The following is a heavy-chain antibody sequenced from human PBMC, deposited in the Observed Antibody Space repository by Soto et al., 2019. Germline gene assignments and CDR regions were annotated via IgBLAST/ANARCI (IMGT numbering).Heavy chain of an antibody. CDR1: GFAFSGFG. V-gene: IGHV3-33*01. CDR3: ARDRSVNLGARA. J-gene: IGHJ5*02. D-gene: IGHD1-26*01. CDR2: IWYDGSSQ. Sequence: QVHLVESGGGVVQPGRSLRLSCAASGFAFSGFGMHWVRQAPGKGLDWVALIWYDGSSQYYAKSVEGRFTISRDNSKNMLYLQMNSLRIVDTAVYYCARDRSVNLGARAWGQGTLVTVSS.